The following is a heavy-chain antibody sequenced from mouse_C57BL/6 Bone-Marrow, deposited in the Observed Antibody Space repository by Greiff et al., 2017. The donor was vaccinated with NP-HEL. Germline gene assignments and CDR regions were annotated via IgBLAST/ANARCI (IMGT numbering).Heavy chain of an antibody. CDR1: GFTFTSYW. CDR2: IYPGSGST. J-gene: IGHJ3*01. Sequence: QVQLQQPGAELVKPGASVKMSCTASGFTFTSYWITWVKQRPGQGLEWIGDIYPGSGSTYYTEKFKSKATLTVDTSSSTAYMQLSSLTSEDSAVYDCARCFITTVVDPFAYWGQGTMVTVSA. D-gene: IGHD1-1*01. CDR3: ARCFITTVVDPFAY. V-gene: IGHV1-55*01.